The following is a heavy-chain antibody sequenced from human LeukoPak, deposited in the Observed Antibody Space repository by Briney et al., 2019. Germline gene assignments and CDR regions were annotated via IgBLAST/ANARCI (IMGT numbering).Heavy chain of an antibody. CDR2: IYYSGST. D-gene: IGHD2-2*01. J-gene: IGHJ4*02. CDR1: GGSISSSSYY. V-gene: IGHV4-39*01. CDR3: ARLSDIVVVPAATFAY. Sequence: SETLSLTCTLSGGSISSSSYYWGGIRQPPGKGLEGMGSIYYSGSTYYNPSLKSRVTISVDTSKNQFSLKLSSVTAADTAVYYCARLSDIVVVPAATFAYWGQGTLVTVSS.